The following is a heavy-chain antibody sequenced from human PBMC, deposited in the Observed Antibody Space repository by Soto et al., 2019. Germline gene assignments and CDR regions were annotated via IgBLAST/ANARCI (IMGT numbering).Heavy chain of an antibody. Sequence: EVQLLESGGGLVQPGGSLRLSCAASGFTFSTYAMSWVRQAPGKGLEWVSAISGSGGSTYYADSVKGRFTISRDNSKNTLYLQVNSLRDEDTGVYYGAKVYYNFWSGYDYWGQGALVTVSS. CDR1: GFTFSTYA. D-gene: IGHD3-3*01. CDR2: ISGSGGST. V-gene: IGHV3-23*01. CDR3: AKVYYNFWSGYDY. J-gene: IGHJ4*02.